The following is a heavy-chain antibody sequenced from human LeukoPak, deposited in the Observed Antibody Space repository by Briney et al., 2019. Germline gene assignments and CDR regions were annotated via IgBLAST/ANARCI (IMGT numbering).Heavy chain of an antibody. CDR1: GGSFSGYY. J-gene: IGHJ4*02. D-gene: IGHD5-18*01. V-gene: IGHV4-34*01. CDR2: INHSGST. CDR3: ARQNTAIVSCDY. Sequence: SETLSLTCAVYGGSFSGYYWSWIRQPPGKGLEWIGEINHSGSTNYNPSLKSRVTISADTSKNQFSLKLSSVTAADTAVYYCARQNTAIVSCDYWGQGTLVTVSS.